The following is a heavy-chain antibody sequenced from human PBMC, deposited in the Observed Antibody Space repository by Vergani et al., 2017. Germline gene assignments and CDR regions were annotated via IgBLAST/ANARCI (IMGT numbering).Heavy chain of an antibody. J-gene: IGHJ3*02. CDR3: ASASIAVAGNTGDAFDI. CDR1: GGTFSSYA. Sequence: QVQLVQSGAEVKKPGSSVKVSCKASGGTFSSYAISWVRQAPGQGLGWMGRIIPIFGTANYAQKFQGRVTITADESTSTAYMELSSLRSEDTAVYYCASASIAVAGNTGDAFDIWGQGTMVTVSS. CDR2: IIPIFGTA. V-gene: IGHV1-69*13. D-gene: IGHD6-19*01.